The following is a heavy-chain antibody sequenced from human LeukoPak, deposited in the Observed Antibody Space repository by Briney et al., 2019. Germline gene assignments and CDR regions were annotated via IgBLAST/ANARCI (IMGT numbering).Heavy chain of an antibody. CDR3: ASENWNYHQSRGLGALDI. Sequence: ASVKVSCKASGYTFTSYGISWVRQAPGQGLEWMGWISAYNGNTNYAQKLQGRVTMTTDTSTSTAYMELRSLRSDDTAVYYCASENWNYHQSRGLGALDIWGQGTTVTVSS. D-gene: IGHD1-7*01. CDR1: GYTFTSYG. J-gene: IGHJ3*02. CDR2: ISAYNGNT. V-gene: IGHV1-18*01.